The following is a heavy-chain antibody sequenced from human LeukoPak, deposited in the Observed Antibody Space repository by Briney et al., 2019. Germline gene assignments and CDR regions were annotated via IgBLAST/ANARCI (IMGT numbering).Heavy chain of an antibody. J-gene: IGHJ1*01. D-gene: IGHD3-10*01. CDR3: TRAPNFDSGSYRHFQQ. CDR2: INPNGGTT. Sequence: AASVKVSCKAAGQTFTFYFMHWVRQAPGQGFEWMGVINPNGGTTTYAQKFQGRVSMTTDTSTNTVYMELNSLRSDDTAVYYCTRAPNFDSGSYRHFQQWGQGTLVIVS. V-gene: IGHV1-46*01. CDR1: GQTFTFYF.